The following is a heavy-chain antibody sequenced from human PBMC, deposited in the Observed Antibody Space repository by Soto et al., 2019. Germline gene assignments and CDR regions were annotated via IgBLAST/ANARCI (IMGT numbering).Heavy chain of an antibody. D-gene: IGHD6-19*01. V-gene: IGHV1-18*04. CDR2: ISAYNGNT. J-gene: IGHJ4*02. CDR1: GYTFTSYG. Sequence: ASSKDSGKASGYTFTSYGISGVRQATGQGLQWMGWISAYNGNTNYAQKLQGRVTMTTDTSTSTAYMELRSLRSDDTAVYYCATRDEYSSGWYGYWGQGTLVTVSS. CDR3: ATRDEYSSGWYGY.